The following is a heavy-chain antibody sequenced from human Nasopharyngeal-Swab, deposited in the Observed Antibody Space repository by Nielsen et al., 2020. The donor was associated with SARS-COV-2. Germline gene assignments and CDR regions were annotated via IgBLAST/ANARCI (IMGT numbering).Heavy chain of an antibody. D-gene: IGHD5-12*01. CDR2: ISYDGSNK. V-gene: IGHV3-30-3*01. J-gene: IGHJ3*02. CDR3: AREEVVATSWRAFDI. Sequence: VRQAQGKGLEWVAVISYDGSNKYYADSVKGRFTISRDNSKNTLYLQMNSLRAEDTAVYYCAREEVVATSWRAFDIWGQGTMVTVSS.